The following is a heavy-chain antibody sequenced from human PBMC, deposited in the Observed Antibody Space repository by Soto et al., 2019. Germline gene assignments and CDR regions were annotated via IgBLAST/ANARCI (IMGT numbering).Heavy chain of an antibody. CDR3: ARAPYSISSFFFDY. V-gene: IGHV1-46*01. CDR2: INPRGGST. J-gene: IGHJ4*02. D-gene: IGHD6-6*01. CDR1: GYSFTSYF. Sequence: ASVKVSCKASGYSFTSYFMHWVRQARGQGLEWMGLINPRGGSTNYAQRFQGRVTMAWDTSTSTVYMELSSLRSDDTAVYYCARAPYSISSFFFDYWGQGTPVTVSS.